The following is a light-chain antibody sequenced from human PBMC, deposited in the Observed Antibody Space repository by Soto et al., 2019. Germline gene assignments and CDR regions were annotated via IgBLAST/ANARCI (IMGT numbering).Light chain of an antibody. CDR2: GAS. V-gene: IGKV3-15*01. J-gene: IGKJ1*01. CDR3: QQYNNWPGT. CDR1: QSVNNN. Sequence: EIVMTQSPATLSVSPGERATLSCRASQSVNNNLARYQQKPGQAPRLLIYGASTRATGIPARFSGIVSGTEFTLTISSLQSEDFAVYFCQQYNNWPGTFGQGTKVETK.